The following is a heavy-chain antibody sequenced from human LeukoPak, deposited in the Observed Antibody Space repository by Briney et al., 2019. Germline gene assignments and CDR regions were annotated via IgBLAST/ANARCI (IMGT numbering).Heavy chain of an antibody. CDR2: ISYDGSNK. J-gene: IGHJ6*02. Sequence: GRSLRLSCAASGFTFSSYGMHWVRQAPGKGLEWVAVISYDGSNKYYADSVKGRFTISRDNSKNTLYLQMNSLRAEDTAVYYCAKAEFRDPAMPSYFYYGMDVWGQVTTVTVSS. CDR1: GFTFSSYG. V-gene: IGHV3-30*18. CDR3: AKAEFRDPAMPSYFYYGMDV. D-gene: IGHD5-18*01.